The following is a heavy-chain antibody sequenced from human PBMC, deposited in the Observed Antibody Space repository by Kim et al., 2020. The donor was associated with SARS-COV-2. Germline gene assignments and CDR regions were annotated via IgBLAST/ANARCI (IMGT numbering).Heavy chain of an antibody. CDR3: GRGLGYDILTGRNYYSGM. CDR2: INHSGST. CDR1: GGSFSGYY. D-gene: IGHD3-9*01. V-gene: IGHV4-34*01. J-gene: IGHJ6*01. Sequence: SETLSLTCAVYGGSFSGYYWSWIRQPPGKGLEWIGEINHSGSTNYNPSLKSRVTISVDTSKNQFSLKLSSVTAADTAVYSCGRGLGYDILTGRNYYSGM.